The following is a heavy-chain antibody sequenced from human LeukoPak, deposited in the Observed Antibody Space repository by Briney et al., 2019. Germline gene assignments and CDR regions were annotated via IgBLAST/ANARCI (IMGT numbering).Heavy chain of an antibody. CDR3: ASQRRDDFWSGYYRY. Sequence: ASVKISCKASGYTFTDYYMHWVHQAPGKGLEWMGRVDPEDGETIYAEKFQGRVTITADTSTDTAYMELSSLRSEDTAVYYCASQRRDDFWSGYYRYWGQGTLVTVSS. V-gene: IGHV1-69-2*01. CDR1: GYTFTDYY. J-gene: IGHJ4*02. CDR2: VDPEDGET. D-gene: IGHD3-3*01.